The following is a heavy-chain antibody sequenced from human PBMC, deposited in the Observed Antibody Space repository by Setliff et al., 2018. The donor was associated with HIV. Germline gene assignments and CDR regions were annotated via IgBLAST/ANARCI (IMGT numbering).Heavy chain of an antibody. J-gene: IGHJ5*02. V-gene: IGHV1-18*01. D-gene: IGHD2-8*01. CDR1: GYRFVTCG. CDR2: ISPYNGNT. Sequence: GASVKVSCKTSGYRFVTCGISWVRQAPGQGLEWMGWISPYNGNTNYAQNFQGRLTVTKDTSTNTVYMELRSLRCDDTAVYYCAALSLRTNTVYGVISTRFDPWGQGTLVTVSS. CDR3: AALSLRTNTVYGVISTRFDP.